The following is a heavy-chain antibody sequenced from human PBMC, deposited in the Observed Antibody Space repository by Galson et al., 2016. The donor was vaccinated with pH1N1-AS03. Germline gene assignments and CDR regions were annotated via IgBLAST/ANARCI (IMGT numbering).Heavy chain of an antibody. CDR2: LNSTSGNT. J-gene: IGHJ4*02. Sequence: SVKVSCKASGYSFINYAIHWVRQAPGQRLEWMGWLNSTSGNTEYSQKFQGRDTITRDTSASTASMELSSLRSEDTAVYYCAKVGIVISSGWYGRFDYWGQGTLVTVSS. V-gene: IGHV1-3*01. CDR1: GYSFINYA. CDR3: AKVGIVISSGWYGRFDY. D-gene: IGHD6-19*01.